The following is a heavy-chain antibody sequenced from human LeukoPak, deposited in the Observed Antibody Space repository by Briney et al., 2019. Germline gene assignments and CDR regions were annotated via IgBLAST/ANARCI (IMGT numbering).Heavy chain of an antibody. CDR1: GFTFSSYG. J-gene: IGHJ4*02. V-gene: IGHV3-30*02. Sequence: GGSLRLSCAASGFTFSSYGIHWVRQAPGKGLEWATFIGYDGSNKLYADSVKGRFTISRDNSKNTAYLQMNSLRAEDTAVYYCAKAPSGWYGYWGQGTLVIVSS. CDR2: IGYDGSNK. CDR3: AKAPSGWYGY. D-gene: IGHD6-19*01.